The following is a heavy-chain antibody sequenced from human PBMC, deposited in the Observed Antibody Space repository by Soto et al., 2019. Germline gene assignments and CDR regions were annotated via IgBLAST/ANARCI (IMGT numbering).Heavy chain of an antibody. V-gene: IGHV1-18*04. CDR3: ARDTQYSSGWVYYSYGMDV. D-gene: IGHD6-19*01. J-gene: IGHJ6*02. CDR2: ISAYNGNT. CDR1: GYTFTSYG. Sequence: ASVKVSCKASGYTFTSYGISWVRQAPGQGLEWMGWISAYNGNTNYAQKLQGRVTMNTDTSTSTAYMELRSLRSDDTAVYYCARDTQYSSGWVYYSYGMDVWGQGTTVTVSS.